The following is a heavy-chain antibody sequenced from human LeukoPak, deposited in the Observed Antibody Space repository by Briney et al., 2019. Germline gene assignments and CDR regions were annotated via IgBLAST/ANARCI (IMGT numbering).Heavy chain of an antibody. D-gene: IGHD3-3*01. CDR3: ARDPPDDFWSGYYRGAPDY. CDR2: IKQDGSEK. Sequence: PGGSLRLSCAASGFTFSSYWMSWVRQAPGKGLEWVANIKQDGSEKYYVDSVKGRFTISRDNAKNSLYLQMNSLRAEDTAVYYCARDPPDDFWSGYYRGAPDYWGQGTLVTVSS. V-gene: IGHV3-7*01. J-gene: IGHJ4*02. CDR1: GFTFSSYW.